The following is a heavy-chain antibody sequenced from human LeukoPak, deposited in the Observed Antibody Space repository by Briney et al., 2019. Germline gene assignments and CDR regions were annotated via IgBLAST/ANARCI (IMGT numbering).Heavy chain of an antibody. CDR1: GYTFTNYA. CDR3: ARLYSSGWPLECMDV. V-gene: IGHV1-18*01. CDR2: ISAYNGNT. Sequence: ASVKVSYKASGYTFTNYAVSWVRQAPAQGLEYMGYISAYNGNTNYAPNLQGRVTMTTDTSTTTVYMELRSLRSDDTAVYYCARLYSSGWPLECMDVWGQGTTVTASS. D-gene: IGHD6-19*01. J-gene: IGHJ6*02.